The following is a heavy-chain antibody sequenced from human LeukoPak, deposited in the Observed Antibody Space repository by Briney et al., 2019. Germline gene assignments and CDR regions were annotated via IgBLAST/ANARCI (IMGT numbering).Heavy chain of an antibody. D-gene: IGHD6-13*01. CDR3: ARDPSPIAAAGANWFDP. Sequence: GGSLRLLCAASVFIFRSHAMRWVRRAPGKGREGVSAMSGSGGSTYYGASVRGRFTISRDNSKNTLYLQMHSLRAEDTAVYYCARDPSPIAAAGANWFDPWGQGTLVTVSS. CDR1: VFIFRSHA. V-gene: IGHV3-23*01. J-gene: IGHJ5*02. CDR2: MSGSGGST.